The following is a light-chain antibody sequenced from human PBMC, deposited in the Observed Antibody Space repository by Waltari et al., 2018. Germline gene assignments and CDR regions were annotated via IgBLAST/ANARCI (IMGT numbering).Light chain of an antibody. Sequence: LTQSPSLSGTPGQRVTISCSGDIYNTGINPVNWYQQFPGAAPMVVMTATNVRPEGIPDRCSGSKSVNSASLTISGLRFEDESDFYCGAWDDKVKAWLFGGGTTVTVL. CDR1: IYNTGINP. CDR2: ATN. V-gene: IGLV1-44*01. CDR3: GAWDDKVKAWL. J-gene: IGLJ2*01.